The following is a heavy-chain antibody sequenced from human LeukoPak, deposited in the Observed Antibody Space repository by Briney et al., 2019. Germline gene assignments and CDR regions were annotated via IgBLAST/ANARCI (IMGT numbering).Heavy chain of an antibody. Sequence: SETLSLTCTVSGGSFSSSSYYWVWIRRPPGKGLEWIGSFYYDGRTYYNPSLKSRATVSVDTSKNQFSLRLTSVSAADTAFNYCARRAHVGMPIRGQGTLVTVSS. CDR1: GGSFSSSSYY. D-gene: IGHD2-2*01. CDR3: ARRAHVGMPI. V-gene: IGHV4-39*01. CDR2: FYYDGRT. J-gene: IGHJ3*02.